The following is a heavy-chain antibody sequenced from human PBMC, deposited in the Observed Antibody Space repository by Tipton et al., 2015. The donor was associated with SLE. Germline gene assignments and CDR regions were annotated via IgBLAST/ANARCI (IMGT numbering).Heavy chain of an antibody. CDR3: ARKRLPDLDFDL. CDR1: GGSISSGGYY. V-gene: IGHV4-31*03. J-gene: IGHJ2*01. D-gene: IGHD3-16*01. Sequence: LRLSCTVSGGSISSGGYYWSWIRQHPGKGLEWIGYIYYSGSTYYNPSLKSRVTISIDTSKNQFSLKLSSVTAADTAVYYCARKRLPDLDFDLWGRGALVAVSS. CDR2: IYYSGST.